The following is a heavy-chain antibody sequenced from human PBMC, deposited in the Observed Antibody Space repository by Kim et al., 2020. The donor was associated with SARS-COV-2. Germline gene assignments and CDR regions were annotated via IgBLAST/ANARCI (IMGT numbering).Heavy chain of an antibody. CDR1: GFTFSSYD. CDR3: ARAGQGTAYYYYYAMDV. CDR2: IGTAGDT. D-gene: IGHD1-1*01. V-gene: IGHV3-13*01. J-gene: IGHJ6*01. Sequence: GGSLRLSCAASGFTFSSYDMHWVRQATGKGLEWVSAIGTAGDTFYPGSVKGRFTISRDNAKNSLHLQMDSLRAGDTAVYYCARAGQGTAYYYYYAMDVWG.